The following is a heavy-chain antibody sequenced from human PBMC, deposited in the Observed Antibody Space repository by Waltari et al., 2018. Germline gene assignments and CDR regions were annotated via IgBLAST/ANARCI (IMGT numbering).Heavy chain of an antibody. V-gene: IGHV4-39*07. Sequence: QLQLQASGPGLVKPSETLSLTCTVSGGSISSSSYYWGWIRQPPGKGLEWIGSIYYSGSTYYNPSLKSRVTISVDTSKNQFSLKLSSVTAADTAVYYCARGQVGAKTNTKFDYWGQGTLVTVSS. J-gene: IGHJ4*02. D-gene: IGHD1-26*01. CDR1: GGSISSSSYY. CDR3: ARGQVGAKTNTKFDY. CDR2: IYYSGST.